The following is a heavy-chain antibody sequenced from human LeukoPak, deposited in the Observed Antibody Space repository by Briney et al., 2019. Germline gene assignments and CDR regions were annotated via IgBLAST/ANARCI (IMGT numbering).Heavy chain of an antibody. V-gene: IGHV3-30*03. CDR2: ISYDGSNK. CDR1: GFTFSSYG. Sequence: GGSLRLSCAASGFTFSSYGMHWVRQAPGKGLEWVAVISYDGSNKYYADSVKGRFTISRDNSKNTLYLQMNSLRAEDTAVYYCARDKALQDAFDIWGQGTMVTVSS. CDR3: ARDKALQDAFDI. J-gene: IGHJ3*02.